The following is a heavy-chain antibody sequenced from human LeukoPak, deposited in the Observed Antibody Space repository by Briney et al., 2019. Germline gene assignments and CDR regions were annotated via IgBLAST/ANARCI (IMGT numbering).Heavy chain of an antibody. CDR2: IIPIFGTA. V-gene: IGHV1-69*01. CDR3: ARDSVAAPLNWFDP. CDR1: GGTFSNYA. J-gene: IGHJ5*02. D-gene: IGHD6-6*01. Sequence: SSVKVSCKASGGTFSNYAISWVRQAPGQGLEWMGGIIPIFGTANYAQKFQGRVTITADESTSTAYMELSSLRSEDTAVYYCARDSVAAPLNWFDPWGQGTLVTVSS.